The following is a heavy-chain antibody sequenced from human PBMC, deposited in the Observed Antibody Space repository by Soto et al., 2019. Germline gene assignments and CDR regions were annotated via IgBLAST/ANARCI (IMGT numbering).Heavy chain of an antibody. Sequence: TLSLTCAVPGASISGGGYSWSWFRKPPGKGLEWIGYIYHSGSTYYNPSLKSRVTISVDRSKNQFSLKLSSVTAADTAVYYCARSVRVAAAGYYFDYWGQGTLVTVSS. V-gene: IGHV4-30-2*01. CDR2: IYHSGST. CDR3: ARSVRVAAAGYYFDY. D-gene: IGHD6-13*01. J-gene: IGHJ4*02. CDR1: GASISGGGYS.